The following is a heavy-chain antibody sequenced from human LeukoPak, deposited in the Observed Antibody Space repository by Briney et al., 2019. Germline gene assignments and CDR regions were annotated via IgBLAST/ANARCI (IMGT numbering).Heavy chain of an antibody. CDR1: GYSISSGYY. CDR2: IYHSGST. J-gene: IGHJ4*02. Sequence: KPSETLSLTCTVSGYSISSGYYWGWIRQPPGKGLEWIGSIYHSGSTYYNPSLKSRVTISVDTSKNQFSLKLTSVTAADTAVYYCARADVRPGYVWGSYRPIDYWGQGTLVTVSS. CDR3: ARADVRPGYVWGSYRPIDY. V-gene: IGHV4-38-2*02. D-gene: IGHD3-16*02.